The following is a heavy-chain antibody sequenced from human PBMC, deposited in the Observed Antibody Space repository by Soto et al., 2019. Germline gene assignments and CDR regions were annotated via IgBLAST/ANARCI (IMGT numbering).Heavy chain of an antibody. Sequence: QVQLVESGGGVVQPGTSLRLSCAASGFTFSDCSMHWVRQAPGKGLEWVAVVSSDANNQYYAGSVKGRFTISRDNSKNTLYLHMDSLRPDDTAVYYCARAPGGSGYSYLDYWGQGTPVTVSS. CDR1: GFTFSDCS. D-gene: IGHD3-22*01. CDR2: VSSDANNQ. V-gene: IGHV3-30-3*01. CDR3: ARAPGGSGYSYLDY. J-gene: IGHJ4*02.